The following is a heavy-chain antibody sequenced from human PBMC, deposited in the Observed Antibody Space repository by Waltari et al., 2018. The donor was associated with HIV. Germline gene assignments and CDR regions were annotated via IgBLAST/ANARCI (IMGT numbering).Heavy chain of an antibody. Sequence: VQLQQWGGGLFNSSRTLSLPCAVYGGSFTGFFLTWLRQPPGRGLEWIGEISHTGATAYNPSLGGRVTVSLDTAKNQFFVTLRSLTVADTATYFCARGRRPYHNLFTGYTFYFDSWGRGS. CDR2: ISHTGAT. D-gene: IGHD3-9*01. CDR1: GGSFTGFF. J-gene: IGHJ4*02. CDR3: ARGRRPYHNLFTGYTFYFDS. V-gene: IGHV4-34*02.